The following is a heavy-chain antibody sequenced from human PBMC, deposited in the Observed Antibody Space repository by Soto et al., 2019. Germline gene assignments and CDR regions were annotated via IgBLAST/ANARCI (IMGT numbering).Heavy chain of an antibody. D-gene: IGHD6-13*01. CDR1: GYTFTSYA. Sequence: ASVKVSCKASGYTFTSYAMHWVRQAPGQRLEWMGWINAGNGNTKYSQKFQGRVTITRDTSASTAYMELSSLRSEDTAVYYCARVISSIWSSDTFDIWGQGTMVTVSS. CDR3: ARVISSIWSSDTFDI. J-gene: IGHJ3*02. V-gene: IGHV1-3*01. CDR2: INAGNGNT.